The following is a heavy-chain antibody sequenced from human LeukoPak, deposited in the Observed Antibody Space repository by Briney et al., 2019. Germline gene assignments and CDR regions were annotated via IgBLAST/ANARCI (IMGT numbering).Heavy chain of an antibody. V-gene: IGHV4-38-2*01. CDR3: ARQGGSSSPYYHYYMDV. CDR1: GYSISSGYY. Sequence: PSGTLSLTCAVSGYSISSGYYWGWFRQPPGKGLEWIGCMYHSGSTYYNPSLKSRVTISVDTSKNQFSLKLSSVTAADTAVYYCARQGGSSSPYYHYYMDVWGKGTTVTVSS. J-gene: IGHJ6*03. CDR2: MYHSGST. D-gene: IGHD6-13*01.